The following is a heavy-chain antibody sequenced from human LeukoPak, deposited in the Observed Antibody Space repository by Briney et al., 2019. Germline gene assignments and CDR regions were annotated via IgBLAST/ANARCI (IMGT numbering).Heavy chain of an antibody. D-gene: IGHD3-22*01. CDR1: GYSFTNYW. Sequence: GESLKISCKGSGYSFTNYWIGWVRQMPGKGLEWMGIIYPGDSDTRYSPSFQGQVTISADKSISTAYLQWSSLKASDTAMYYCARRSAGPGAYYYDSSGYYGWFDPWGQGTLVTVSS. CDR3: ARRSAGPGAYYYDSSGYYGWFDP. V-gene: IGHV5-51*01. J-gene: IGHJ5*02. CDR2: IYPGDSDT.